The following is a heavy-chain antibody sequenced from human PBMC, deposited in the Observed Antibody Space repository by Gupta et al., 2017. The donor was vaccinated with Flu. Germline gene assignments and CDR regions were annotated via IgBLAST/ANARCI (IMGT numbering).Heavy chain of an antibody. Sequence: QLQLQESGPGLVKPSETLSLTCSVSGDSIGRSGYYWAWIRQPPGKGLEWIGSIYSRGRTHYNPSLERRVTISLDISNNDFALRLASVTAADTSVYYCARLGGAGFDSQYYFDYWGQGALVTVSS. V-gene: IGHV4-39*02. CDR1: GDSIGRSGYY. J-gene: IGHJ4*02. CDR2: IYSRGRT. D-gene: IGHD3-10*01. CDR3: ARLGGAGFDSQYYFDY.